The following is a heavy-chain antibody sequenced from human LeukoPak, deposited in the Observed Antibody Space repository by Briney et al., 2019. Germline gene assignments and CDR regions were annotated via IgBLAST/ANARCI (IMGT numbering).Heavy chain of an antibody. J-gene: IGHJ1*01. V-gene: IGHV1-3*01. CDR1: XYTFTXYX. CDR3: ARDGIAAAGLFQH. CDR2: INAGNGNT. Sequence: KVXCXASXYTFTXYXMHWVRQAPGQRLEWMGWINAGNGNTKYSQKFQGRVTITRDTSASTAYMELSSLRSEDTAVYYCARDGIAAAGLFQHWGQGTLVTVSS. D-gene: IGHD6-13*01.